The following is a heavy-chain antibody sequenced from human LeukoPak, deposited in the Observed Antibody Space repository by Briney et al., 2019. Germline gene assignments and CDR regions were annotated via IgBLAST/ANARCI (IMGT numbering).Heavy chain of an antibody. CDR1: GFTFSSYA. CDR2: ISGSGGST. Sequence: PGGSLRLSCAASGFTFSSYAMSWVRQAPGKGLEWVSAISGSGGSTYYADSVKGRFTISRDNSKNTLYLQMNSLRAEDTAVYYCAKGREPRFGELFPFDYWGQGTLVTVSS. CDR3: AKGREPRFGELFPFDY. J-gene: IGHJ4*02. D-gene: IGHD3-10*01. V-gene: IGHV3-23*01.